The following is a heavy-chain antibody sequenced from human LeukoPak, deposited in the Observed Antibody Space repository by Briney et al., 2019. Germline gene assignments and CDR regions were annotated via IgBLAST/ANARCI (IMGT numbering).Heavy chain of an antibody. J-gene: IGHJ4*02. CDR2: INTDGSST. V-gene: IGHV3-74*01. CDR1: GFIFSSYW. Sequence: GGSLRLSCAASGFIFSSYWMHWVRHAPGKGLAWVSRINTDGSSTSYADSVKGRFTISRDNAKNTLYLQMNSLRAEDTAVYYCARDFMYTVNCAGCWGQGTLVTVSS. CDR3: ARDFMYTVNCAGC. D-gene: IGHD2-2*02.